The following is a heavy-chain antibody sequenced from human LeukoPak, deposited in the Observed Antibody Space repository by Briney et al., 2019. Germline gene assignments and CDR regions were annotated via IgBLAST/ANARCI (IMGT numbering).Heavy chain of an antibody. CDR1: GFTFSSYG. V-gene: IGHV3-33*01. CDR2: IWYDGSNK. J-gene: IGHJ4*02. CDR3: ARGDYYGSGPDY. D-gene: IGHD3-10*01. Sequence: PGGSLRLSCAASGFTFSSYGMHWVRQAPGKGLEWVAVIWYDGSNKYYADSVKGRFTISRDNSKNTLYLQMNSLRAEDTAVYYCARGDYYGSGPDYWGQGTLVTVSS.